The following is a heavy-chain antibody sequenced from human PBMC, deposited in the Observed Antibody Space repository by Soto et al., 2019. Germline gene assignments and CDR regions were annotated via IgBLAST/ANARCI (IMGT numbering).Heavy chain of an antibody. Sequence: QVQLVQSGAEEKKPGASVKVSCKASGYTFTGYAMHRVRQAPGQRLDWMGWISAGNGNTKYSQKFQGRVTITRDTSASTAYMELSSLRSEDTAVYYCARAVAVAADFDYWGQGTLVTVSS. D-gene: IGHD6-19*01. CDR3: ARAVAVAADFDY. J-gene: IGHJ4*02. CDR2: ISAGNGNT. V-gene: IGHV1-3*05. CDR1: GYTFTGYA.